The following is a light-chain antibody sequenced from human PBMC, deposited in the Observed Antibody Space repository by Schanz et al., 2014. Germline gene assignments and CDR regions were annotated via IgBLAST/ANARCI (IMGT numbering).Light chain of an antibody. CDR1: QTINNY. V-gene: IGKV3-15*01. CDR3: QHYKNWPYT. Sequence: EVVLTQSPATLSLSPGEEAILSCRASQTINNYLAWYQYKAGQAPRLLIYATSTRATDIPARFSGSGSGTEFTLTISSLQSEDFAVYYCQHYKNWPYTFGQGTKLEIK. CDR2: ATS. J-gene: IGKJ2*01.